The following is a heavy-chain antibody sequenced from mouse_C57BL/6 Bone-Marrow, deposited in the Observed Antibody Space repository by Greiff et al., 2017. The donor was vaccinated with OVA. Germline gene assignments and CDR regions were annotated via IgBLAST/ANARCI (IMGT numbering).Heavy chain of an antibody. CDR3: ARSGYYGSSRGFAY. CDR2: IHPNSGST. CDR1: GYSFTSYW. Sequence: QVQLKQPGAELVKPGASVTLSCKASGYSFTSYWMHWVKQRPGQGLEWIGMIHPNSGSTNYNAMLKSKATLTVDNSSSTAYMQLSSLTSEDSEVYYCARSGYYGSSRGFAYWGQGTLVTVSA. J-gene: IGHJ3*01. V-gene: IGHV1-64*01. D-gene: IGHD1-1*01.